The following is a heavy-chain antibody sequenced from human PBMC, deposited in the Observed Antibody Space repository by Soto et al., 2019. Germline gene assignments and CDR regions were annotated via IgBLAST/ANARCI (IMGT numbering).Heavy chain of an antibody. CDR2: IKDNGNT. CDR3: ARGGSGWPDDY. V-gene: IGHV4-34*01. CDR1: GGSFSGYY. Sequence: SETLSLTYAVYGGSFSGYYWSWIRQPPGKRLEWIGEIKDNGNTNYNPSFKSRVTISVDTSKNQFSLNLDSVTAADTAIYYCARGGSGWPDDYWGPGMLVTVSS. J-gene: IGHJ4*02. D-gene: IGHD6-19*01.